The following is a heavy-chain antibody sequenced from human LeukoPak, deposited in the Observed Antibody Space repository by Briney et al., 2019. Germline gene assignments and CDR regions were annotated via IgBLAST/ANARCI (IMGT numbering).Heavy chain of an antibody. CDR1: GYTLSDYY. D-gene: IGHD3-10*01. CDR3: ARVGGSGGVFDP. Sequence: ASVKVSCKASGYTLSDYYIHWVRQAPGQGLEWMGWINPNSGGTNYAQKFQGRVTMTRDTSISTAYMELSRLRSDDTAVYYCARVGGSGGVFDPWGQGTLVTVSS. V-gene: IGHV1-2*02. CDR2: INPNSGGT. J-gene: IGHJ5*02.